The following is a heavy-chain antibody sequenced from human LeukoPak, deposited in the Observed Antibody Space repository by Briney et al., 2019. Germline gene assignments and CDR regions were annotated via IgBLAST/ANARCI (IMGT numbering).Heavy chain of an antibody. V-gene: IGHV3-11*01. J-gene: IGHJ5*02. CDR2: ISSSGSTI. CDR3: ARDPRLRWLENWFDP. Sequence: GGSLRLSCAASGFTFSDYYMSWIRQAPGKGLEWVSYISSSGSTIYYADSVKGRFTISRDNAKNSLYLQMNSLRAEDTAVYYCARDPRLRWLENWFDPWGQGTLVTVSS. D-gene: IGHD4-23*01. CDR1: GFTFSDYY.